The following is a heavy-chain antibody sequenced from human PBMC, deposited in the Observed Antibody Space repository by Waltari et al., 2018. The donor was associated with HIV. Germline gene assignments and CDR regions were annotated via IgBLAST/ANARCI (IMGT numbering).Heavy chain of an antibody. D-gene: IGHD4-17*01. J-gene: IGHJ4*02. CDR2: MSWNSGTI. V-gene: IGHV3-9*01. Sequence: EVQLVESGGGLVQPGRSLRLPCAASGFFFHDYAMHWVRQAPGKGLEWVSGMSWNSGTIYYADSVRGRFTISRDNAKNSLYLQMNSLRAEDTAFYYCAKGGTVTTDYFNYWGQGTLVTVSS. CDR1: GFFFHDYA. CDR3: AKGGTVTTDYFNY.